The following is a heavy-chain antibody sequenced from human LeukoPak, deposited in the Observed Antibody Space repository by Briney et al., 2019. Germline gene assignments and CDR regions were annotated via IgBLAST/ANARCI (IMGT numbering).Heavy chain of an antibody. CDR3: AKDKSSNWYGSRTFDI. Sequence: PGGSLRLSCAAPRFTFGTYAMSTVRQAPGKGLEWVSAISDRGGRTYYADSVKGRFTISRDNSKNTLYLQMNSLRAEDTAVYYLAKDKSSNWYGSRTFDIWGEGTMVTVSS. D-gene: IGHD6-13*01. CDR2: ISDRGGRT. J-gene: IGHJ3*02. V-gene: IGHV3-23*01. CDR1: RFTFGTYA.